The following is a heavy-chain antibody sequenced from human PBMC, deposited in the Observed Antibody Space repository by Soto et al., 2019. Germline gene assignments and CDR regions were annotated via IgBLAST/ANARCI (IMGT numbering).Heavy chain of an antibody. Sequence: SETLSLTCTVSNASISSGAYYWSWIRHHPGKGLEWIGYIYSSGSTYYNPSLKSRLTMSLDTSKNQFSLILSSVTAADTAVYYCARVKLAAALSTFDFWGQGTLVTVSS. CDR2: IYSSGST. CDR3: ARVKLAAALSTFDF. V-gene: IGHV4-31*03. CDR1: NASISSGAYY. J-gene: IGHJ4*02. D-gene: IGHD6-13*01.